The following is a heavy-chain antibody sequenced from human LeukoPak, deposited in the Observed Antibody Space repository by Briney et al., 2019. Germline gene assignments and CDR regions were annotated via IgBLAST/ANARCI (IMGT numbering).Heavy chain of an antibody. Sequence: GASVKVSCKASGYTFTGYYMHWVRQAPGQGLEWMGWINPNSGGTNYAQKFQGRVTMTRDTSISTAYMELSRLRSDDTAVYYCARWGVLEWLLWSPEPGGGLYYFGYWGQGTLVTVSS. V-gene: IGHV1-2*02. D-gene: IGHD3-3*01. J-gene: IGHJ4*02. CDR1: GYTFTGYY. CDR3: ARWGVLEWLLWSPEPGGGLYYFGY. CDR2: INPNSGGT.